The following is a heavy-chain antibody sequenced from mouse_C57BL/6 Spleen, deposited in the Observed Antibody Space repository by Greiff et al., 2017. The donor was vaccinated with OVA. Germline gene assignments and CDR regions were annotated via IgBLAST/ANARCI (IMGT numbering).Heavy chain of an antibody. CDR3: ARQVVATDAMDY. Sequence: QVQLQQPGAELVMPGASVKLSCKASGYTFTSYWMHWVKQRPGQGLEWIGEIDPSDSYTNYNQKFKGKSTLTVAKSSSTAYMQLSSLTSEDSAVYYCARQVVATDAMDYWGQGTSVTVSS. CDR1: GYTFTSYW. CDR2: IDPSDSYT. V-gene: IGHV1-69*01. D-gene: IGHD1-1*01. J-gene: IGHJ4*01.